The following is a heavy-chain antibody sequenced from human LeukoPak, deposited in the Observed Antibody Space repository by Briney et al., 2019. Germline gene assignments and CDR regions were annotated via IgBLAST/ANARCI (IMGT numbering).Heavy chain of an antibody. CDR2: IKADGSEA. D-gene: IGHD2-21*01. Sequence: GGSLRLSCAASGFTFSSYAMHWVRQAPGKGLEWVGNIKADGSEAYHVDSVKGRFTISRDNARNSLFLQMNSLRVEDTAVYYCARALVIDYWGQGTLVTVSS. CDR1: GFTFSSYA. CDR3: ARALVIDY. V-gene: IGHV3-7*01. J-gene: IGHJ4*02.